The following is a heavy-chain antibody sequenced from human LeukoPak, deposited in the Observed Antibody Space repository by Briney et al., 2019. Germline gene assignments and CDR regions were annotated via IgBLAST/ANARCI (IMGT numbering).Heavy chain of an antibody. Sequence: GGSLRLSCAGSGFTFSSHWMSWVRQAPGKGPEWVANIKQDGGEKYYVDSVKGRFTISRDNAENSLYLQMNSLRAEDTAVYYCARDKVVGATYFDYWGQGILVTVSS. CDR3: ARDKVVGATYFDY. CDR1: GFTFSSHW. J-gene: IGHJ4*02. V-gene: IGHV3-7*01. D-gene: IGHD1-26*01. CDR2: IKQDGGEK.